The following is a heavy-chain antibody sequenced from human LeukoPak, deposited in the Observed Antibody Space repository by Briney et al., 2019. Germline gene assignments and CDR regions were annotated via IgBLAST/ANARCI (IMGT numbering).Heavy chain of an antibody. CDR2: INPNSGGT. CDR3: ARGIAAAGTVDGAFDI. D-gene: IGHD6-13*01. J-gene: IGHJ3*02. V-gene: IGHV1-2*06. Sequence: ASVKVSCKASGYTFTGYYMHWVRQAPGQGLVWMGRINPNSGGTNYAQKFQGRVTMTRDTSISTAYMELSRLRSDDTAVYYCARGIAAAGTVDGAFDIWGQGTMVTVSS. CDR1: GYTFTGYY.